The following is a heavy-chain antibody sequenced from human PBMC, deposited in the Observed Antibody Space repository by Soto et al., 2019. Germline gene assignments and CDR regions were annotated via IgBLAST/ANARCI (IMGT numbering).Heavy chain of an antibody. CDR1: EAPSAA. J-gene: IGHJ5*02. Sequence: ASVKVPARLLEAPSAAMHWVRQAPGQRLEWMGWINAGNGNTKYSQKFQGRVTITRDTSASTAYMELSSLRSEDTAVYYCARVQSGYSGYDFPSWGQGTQVTVSS. CDR3: ARVQSGYSGYDFPS. CDR2: INAGNGNT. D-gene: IGHD5-12*01. V-gene: IGHV1-3*01.